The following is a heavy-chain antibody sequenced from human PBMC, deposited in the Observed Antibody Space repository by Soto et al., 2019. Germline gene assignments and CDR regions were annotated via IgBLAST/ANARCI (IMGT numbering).Heavy chain of an antibody. CDR3: ARSSGSHYPRFHY. CDR2: IGTAGDT. V-gene: IGHV3-13*01. D-gene: IGHD3-10*01. CDR1: GFTFDSYD. Sequence: EVQLVESGGGLVQPGGSLRLSCTASGFTFDSYDMHWVRQATGKGLEWVSVIGTAGDTYYAGSVKGRFSISRENAKNSLYLQMNSLRAGDTAVYYCARSSGSHYPRFHYWGQGTLVTVSS. J-gene: IGHJ4*02.